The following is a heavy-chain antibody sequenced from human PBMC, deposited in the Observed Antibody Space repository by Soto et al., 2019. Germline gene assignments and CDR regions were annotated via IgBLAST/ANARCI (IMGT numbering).Heavy chain of an antibody. D-gene: IGHD1-7*01. CDR3: ARVSGGNNWNYNWFDP. Sequence: SETLSLTCTVSGGSISSYYWSWIRQPPGKGLEWIGYIYYSGSTNYNPSLKSRVTISVDTSKNQFSLKLSSVTAADTAVYYCARVSGGNNWNYNWFDPWGQGTLVTVSS. J-gene: IGHJ5*02. CDR2: IYYSGST. V-gene: IGHV4-59*01. CDR1: GGSISSYY.